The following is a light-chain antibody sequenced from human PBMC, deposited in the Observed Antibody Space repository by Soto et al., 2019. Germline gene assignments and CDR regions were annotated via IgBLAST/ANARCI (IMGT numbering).Light chain of an antibody. Sequence: DIRMTQSPSSLSASVGDRVTITCRASQSISSYLNWYQQKPGKAPKLLIYAASSLQSGVPSRFSGSGSATDFILTISSLQPEDFATYYCQQSYKTPRTFGQGTKVEIK. J-gene: IGKJ1*01. CDR1: QSISSY. CDR3: QQSYKTPRT. V-gene: IGKV1-39*01. CDR2: AAS.